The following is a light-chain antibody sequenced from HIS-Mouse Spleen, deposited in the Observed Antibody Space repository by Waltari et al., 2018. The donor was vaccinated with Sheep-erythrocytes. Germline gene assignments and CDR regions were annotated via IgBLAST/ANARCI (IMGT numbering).Light chain of an antibody. CDR2: EVS. CDR1: SSDVGGYNY. V-gene: IGLV2-8*01. Sequence: QSALTQPPSASGSPGQSVTISCTGTSSDVGGYNYVSWYQQHPGKAPKLMIYEVSKRPSRFTDRCSGSKSGNTASLTVAGLQAEDEADYYCSSDAGSNNWVFGGGTKLTVL. J-gene: IGLJ3*02. CDR3: SSDAGSNNWV.